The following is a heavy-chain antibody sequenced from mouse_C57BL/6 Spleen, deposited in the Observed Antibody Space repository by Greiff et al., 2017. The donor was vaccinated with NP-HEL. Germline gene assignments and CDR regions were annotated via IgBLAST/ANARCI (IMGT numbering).Heavy chain of an antibody. V-gene: IGHV1-64*01. D-gene: IGHD1-1*01. CDR2: IHPNSGST. Sequence: VQLQQPGAELVKPGASVKLSCKASGYTFTSYWMHWVKQRPGQGLEWIGMIHPNSGSTNYNEKFKSKATLTVDKSSSTAYMQLSSLTSEDSAVYYCASPITTVVAFYAMDYWGQGTSVTVSS. CDR1: GYTFTSYW. CDR3: ASPITTVVAFYAMDY. J-gene: IGHJ4*01.